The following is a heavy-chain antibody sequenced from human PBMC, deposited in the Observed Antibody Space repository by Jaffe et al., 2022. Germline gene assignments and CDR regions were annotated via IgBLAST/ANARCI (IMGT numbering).Heavy chain of an antibody. Sequence: QVQLQESGPGLVKPSETLSLTCTVSGGSISSYYWSWIRQPPGKGLEWIGYIYYSGSTNYNPSLKSRVTISVDTSKNQFSLKLSSVTAADTAVYYCASGTYDYDINYYYYYMDVWGKGTTVTVSS. J-gene: IGHJ6*03. CDR2: IYYSGST. CDR1: GGSISSYY. CDR3: ASGTYDYDINYYYYYMDV. V-gene: IGHV4-59*01. D-gene: IGHD4-17*01.